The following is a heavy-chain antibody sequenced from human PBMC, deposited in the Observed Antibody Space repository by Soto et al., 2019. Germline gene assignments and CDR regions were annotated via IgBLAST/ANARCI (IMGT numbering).Heavy chain of an antibody. V-gene: IGHV3-53*01. J-gene: IGHJ4*02. CDR3: AKDGRGSGSHYNSFGY. D-gene: IGHD3-10*01. CDR2: IYITGTT. Sequence: EGQLVESGGGLIQPGGSLTLSCAASGFTVGNNYMSWVRQAPGKGLEWVSLIYITGTTKYADSVKGRFTVSRDNAKNTLYLQMNSLRAEDTAVYYCAKDGRGSGSHYNSFGYWGQGTLVTVSS. CDR1: GFTVGNNY.